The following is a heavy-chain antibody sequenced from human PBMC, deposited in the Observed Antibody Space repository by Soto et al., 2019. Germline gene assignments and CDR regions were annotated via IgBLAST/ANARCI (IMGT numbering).Heavy chain of an antibody. D-gene: IGHD2-2*01. CDR1: GFAFSGYS. Sequence: PGGSLRLSCAASGFAFSGYSMNWVRQAPGKWLEWISYFSSSSTTVHYAGSVKGRFTISRDNAKNSLYLQLNSLGAEDTAVYYCAREPAGFDYWGQGTLVTVSS. CDR2: FSSSSTTV. CDR3: AREPAGFDY. V-gene: IGHV3-48*01. J-gene: IGHJ4*02.